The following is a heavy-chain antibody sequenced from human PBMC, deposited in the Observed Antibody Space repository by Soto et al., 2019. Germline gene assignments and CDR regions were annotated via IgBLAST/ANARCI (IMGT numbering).Heavy chain of an antibody. CDR3: ARAHSSSSFDY. CDR1: GFTFSNYG. V-gene: IGHV3-33*01. J-gene: IGHJ4*02. Sequence: PVGSLRLSCAASGFTFSNYGIHWVRQAPGKGLDWVAVIWYDGSNKYYADSVKGRFTISRDNSKNTLYLQMNSLRAEDTAVYYCARAHSSSSFDYWGQGTLVTVSS. CDR2: IWYDGSNK. D-gene: IGHD6-13*01.